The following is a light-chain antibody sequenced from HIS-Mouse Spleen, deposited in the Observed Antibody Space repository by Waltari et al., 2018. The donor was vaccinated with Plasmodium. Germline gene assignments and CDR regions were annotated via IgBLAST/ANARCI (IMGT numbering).Light chain of an antibody. CDR2: QDS. CDR3: QAWDSSTVV. V-gene: IGLV3-1*01. J-gene: IGLJ2*01. Sequence: SYELTQPPSLSVFPGQTASITCSGDKLGDKYACWYQQKPSQSPVLVIYQDSKRPSGIPERFSGSNSENTATLTISGTQAMDEADYYCQAWDSSTVVFGGGTKLTVL. CDR1: KLGDKY.